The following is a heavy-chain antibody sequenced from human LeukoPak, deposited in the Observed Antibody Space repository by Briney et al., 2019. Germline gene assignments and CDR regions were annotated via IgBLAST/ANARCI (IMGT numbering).Heavy chain of an antibody. CDR1: GGSFSGYY. CDR3: HCYDSSGYYYDAFDI. J-gene: IGHJ3*02. CDR2: INHSGST. Sequence: SETLSLTCAVYGGSFSGYYWSWIRQPPGKGLEWIGEINHSGSTNYNPSLKSRVTISVDTSKNQFSLKLSSVTAADTAVYYCHCYDSSGYYYDAFDIWGQGTMVTVSS. V-gene: IGHV4-34*01. D-gene: IGHD3-22*01.